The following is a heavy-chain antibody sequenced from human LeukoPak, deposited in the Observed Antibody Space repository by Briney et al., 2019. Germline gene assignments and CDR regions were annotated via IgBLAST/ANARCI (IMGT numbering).Heavy chain of an antibody. CDR3: AREYCSSTSCYSFGWFDP. J-gene: IGHJ5*02. CDR1: GYTFTCYY. D-gene: IGHD2-2*01. V-gene: IGHV1-2*02. CDR2: INPNSGGT. Sequence: ASVKVSFKASGYTFTCYYLHWVRQAPGQGLEWMGWINPNSGGTNYAQKFQGRVPMTRDTSIGTAYMELSRLRSDDTAVYYCAREYCSSTSCYSFGWFDPWGQGTLVTVSS.